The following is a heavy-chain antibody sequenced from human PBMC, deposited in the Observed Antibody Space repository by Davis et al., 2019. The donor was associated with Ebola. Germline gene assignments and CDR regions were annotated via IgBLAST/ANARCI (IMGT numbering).Heavy chain of an antibody. CDR2: ISYDGSNK. CDR3: AKDPWAYDFWSGYSDY. J-gene: IGHJ4*02. V-gene: IGHV3-30*18. Sequence: PGGSLRLSCAASGFTFSSYGMHRVRQAPGKGLEWVAVISYDGSNKYYADSVKGRFTISRDNSKNTLYLQMNSLRAEDTAVYYCAKDPWAYDFWSGYSDYWGQGTLVTVSS. D-gene: IGHD3-3*01. CDR1: GFTFSSYG.